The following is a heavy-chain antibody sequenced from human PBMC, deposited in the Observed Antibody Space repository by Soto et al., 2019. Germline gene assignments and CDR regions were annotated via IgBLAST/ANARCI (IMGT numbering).Heavy chain of an antibody. CDR1: GGSISSGDYY. J-gene: IGHJ6*02. V-gene: IGHV4-30-4*01. D-gene: IGHD1-26*01. Sequence: SETLSLTCTVSGGSISSGDYYWSWIRQPPGKGLEWIGYIYYSGSTYYNPSLKSRVTISVDTSKNQFSLKLSSVTAADTAVYYCARGAIEGYSGMDVWGQGTTVTVSS. CDR2: IYYSGST. CDR3: ARGAIEGYSGMDV.